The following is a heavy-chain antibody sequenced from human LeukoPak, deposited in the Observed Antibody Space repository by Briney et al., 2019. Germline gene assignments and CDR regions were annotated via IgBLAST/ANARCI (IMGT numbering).Heavy chain of an antibody. CDR2: IRYDGSNK. V-gene: IGHV3-30*02. J-gene: IGHJ4*02. CDR3: ARDLHPRLAGFFDY. D-gene: IGHD3-3*02. Sequence: GGSLRLSCAASGFTFSSYGMHWVRQAPGKGLEWVAFIRYDGSNKYYADSVKGRFTISRDNSKNTLYLQMKTLKAEDTAVYYCARDLHPRLAGFFDYWGQGTLVTVSS. CDR1: GFTFSSYG.